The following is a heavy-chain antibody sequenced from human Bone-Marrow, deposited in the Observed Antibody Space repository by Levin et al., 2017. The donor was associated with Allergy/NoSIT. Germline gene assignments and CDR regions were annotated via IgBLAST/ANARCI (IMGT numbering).Heavy chain of an antibody. CDR2: ISGSGGST. V-gene: IGHV3-23*01. J-gene: IGHJ5*02. D-gene: IGHD6-13*01. CDR3: AKDGGIAAAAPARWFDP. Sequence: SGGSLRLSCAASGFTFSSYAMSWVRQAPGKGLEWVSAISGSGGSTYYADSVKGRFTISRDNSKNTLYLQMNSLRAEDTAVYYCAKDGGIAAAAPARWFDPWGQGTLVTVSS. CDR1: GFTFSSYA.